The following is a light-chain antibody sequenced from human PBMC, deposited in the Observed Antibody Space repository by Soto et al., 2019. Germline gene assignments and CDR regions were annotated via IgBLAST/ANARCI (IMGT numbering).Light chain of an antibody. CDR3: QQRTNWPSIT. CDR1: ESVNRN. Sequence: EIVMTQSPATLSVSPGGRATLSCRASESVNRNLAWYQQRPGQSPRLLLYGASTRATGTPARFSGSGSGTDFTLTISDLEPEDFAVYYCQQRTNWPSITFGQGTRLENK. V-gene: IGKV3-11*01. CDR2: GAS. J-gene: IGKJ5*01.